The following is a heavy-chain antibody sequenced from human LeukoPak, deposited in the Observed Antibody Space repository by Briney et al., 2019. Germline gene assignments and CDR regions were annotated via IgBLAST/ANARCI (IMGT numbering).Heavy chain of an antibody. CDR1: GGSISSSTYY. J-gene: IGHJ5*02. CDR3: ARSRKYGAVTTYSWFDP. D-gene: IGHD4-17*01. CDR2: IYYTGST. Sequence: PSETLSLTCTVSGGSISSSTYYWGWIRQPPGKGLEWIASIYYTGSTNYNPSLKSRVTISVDTSKNQFSLKLSSVTAADTAVYYSARSRKYGAVTTYSWFDPWGQGTLVIVSS. V-gene: IGHV4-39*01.